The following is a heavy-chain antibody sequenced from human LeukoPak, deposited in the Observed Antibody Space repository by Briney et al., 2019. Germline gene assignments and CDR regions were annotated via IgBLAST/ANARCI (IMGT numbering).Heavy chain of an antibody. D-gene: IGHD6-19*01. CDR1: GFIFSNYW. CDR3: ARETGIPVAGLNPCYFDY. V-gene: IGHV3-7*01. J-gene: IGHJ4*02. CDR2: IKQDGSEK. Sequence: GGSLRLSCAASGFIFSNYWMSWVRQAPGKGLEWVANIKQDGSEKYYVDSVKGRFTISRDNAKNSLYLQMNSLRAEDTAVYSCARETGIPVAGLNPCYFDYWGQGTLVTVSS.